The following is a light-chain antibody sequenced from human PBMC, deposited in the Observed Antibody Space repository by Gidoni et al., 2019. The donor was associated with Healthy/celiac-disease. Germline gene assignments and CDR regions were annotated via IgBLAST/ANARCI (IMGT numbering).Light chain of an antibody. CDR3: QQYYSTLWT. J-gene: IGKJ1*01. V-gene: IGKV4-1*01. CDR1: QSVLYSSNNKNY. Sequence: DIVMTQSPDSLAVSLGERATINCKSSQSVLYSSNNKNYLAWYQQKPGQPPKLLICWASTRESGVPDRFSSGGSGTDFTLTISSLQAEDVAVYYCQQYYSTLWTFGQGTKVEIK. CDR2: WAS.